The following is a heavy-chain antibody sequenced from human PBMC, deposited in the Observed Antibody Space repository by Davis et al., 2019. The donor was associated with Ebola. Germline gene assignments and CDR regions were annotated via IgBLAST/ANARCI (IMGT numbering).Heavy chain of an antibody. CDR1: GFTFSSYE. Sequence: GESLKISCAASGFTFSSYEMNWVRLAPGKGLEWVSYISSSGSTIYYADSVKGRFTISRDNAKNSLYLQMNSLRAEDTAVYYCARGSITIFGVVIQHYYYGMDVWGQGTTVTVSS. CDR2: ISSSGSTI. CDR3: ARGSITIFGVVIQHYYYGMDV. J-gene: IGHJ6*02. D-gene: IGHD3-3*01. V-gene: IGHV3-48*03.